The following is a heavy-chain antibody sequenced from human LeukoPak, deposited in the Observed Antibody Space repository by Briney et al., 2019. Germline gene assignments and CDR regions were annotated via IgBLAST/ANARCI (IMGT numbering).Heavy chain of an antibody. CDR3: ARLGIAATHGAFDI. CDR1: GFTFSSYA. J-gene: IGHJ3*02. Sequence: GGSLRLSCAASGFTFSSYAMHWVRQAPGKGLEWVAVISYDGSNKYYADSVKGRFTISRDNSKNTLYLQMNSLRAEDTAVYYCARLGIAATHGAFDIWGQGTMVTVSS. D-gene: IGHD6-13*01. V-gene: IGHV3-30*01. CDR2: ISYDGSNK.